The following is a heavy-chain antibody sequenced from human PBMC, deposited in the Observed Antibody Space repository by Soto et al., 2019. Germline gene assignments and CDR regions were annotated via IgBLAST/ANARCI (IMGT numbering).Heavy chain of an antibody. J-gene: IGHJ4*02. Sequence: GSLRLSCEASGFTFSKYAMIWVRQAPGKGQEWVSGITGSGLTIKHSASVKGRFTISRDNSKNTVYLQMNSLRAEDTAIYYCAKDDVSGDGLWLVSDWGQGTPVTVSS. V-gene: IGHV3-23*01. CDR2: ITGSGLTI. CDR3: AKDDVSGDGLWLVSD. D-gene: IGHD2-21*02. CDR1: GFTFSKYA.